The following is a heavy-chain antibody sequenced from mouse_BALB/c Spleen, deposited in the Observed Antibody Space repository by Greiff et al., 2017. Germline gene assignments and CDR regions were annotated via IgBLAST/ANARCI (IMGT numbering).Heavy chain of an antibody. Sequence: VQLQQSGPGLVKPSQSLSLTCTVTGYSITSDYAWNWIRQFPGNKLEWMGYISYSGSTSYNPSLKSRISITRDTSKNQFFLQLNYVTTEDTATYYCARSGGLTGTSPNYWGQGTTLTVSS. CDR2: ISYSGST. D-gene: IGHD4-1*01. CDR3: ARSGGLTGTSPNY. V-gene: IGHV3-2*02. CDR1: GYSITSDYA. J-gene: IGHJ2*01.